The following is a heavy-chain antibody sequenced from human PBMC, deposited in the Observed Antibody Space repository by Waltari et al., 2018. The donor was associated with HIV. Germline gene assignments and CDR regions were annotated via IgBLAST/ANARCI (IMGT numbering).Heavy chain of an antibody. CDR2: SNSDATST. D-gene: IGHD2-15*01. J-gene: IGHJ4*02. Sequence: EVQLVESGGNLVQPGGSLRLSCAASGFTFNSYWMHWVRQAPGKGLVWVSRSNSDATSTAYADSVKGRFTISRDNAKNTLYLKMNSLRAEDTAVYYCARGFRVGCSDATCYSHYWGQGTLVTVSS. CDR1: GFTFNSYW. CDR3: ARGFRVGCSDATCYSHY. V-gene: IGHV3-74*01.